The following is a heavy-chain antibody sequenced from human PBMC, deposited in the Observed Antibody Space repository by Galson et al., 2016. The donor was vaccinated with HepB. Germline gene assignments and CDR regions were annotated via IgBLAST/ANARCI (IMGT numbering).Heavy chain of an antibody. CDR1: GYTFISYV. J-gene: IGHJ4*02. D-gene: IGHD2-2*03. CDR3: ARSPTGFCSRTKYYGFNYLDR. Sequence: SVKVSCKASGYTFISYVIQWVRQAPGHRLEWMGWINAGNGNTKYSQKFQGRVIIDRDTSASTAYMELSSLRPEDTAIYYCARSPTGFCSRTKYYGFNYLDRWGQGTPVTVSS. V-gene: IGHV1-3*01. CDR2: INAGNGNT.